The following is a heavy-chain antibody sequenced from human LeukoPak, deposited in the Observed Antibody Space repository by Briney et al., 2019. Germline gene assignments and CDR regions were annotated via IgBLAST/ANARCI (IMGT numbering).Heavy chain of an antibody. CDR1: GYTFTSCY. J-gene: IGHJ4*02. Sequence: ASVKVSCKASGYTFTSCYIHWVRQAPGQGLEWMGIINPSGDSTTYAQKFQGRVTMTRDTSTSTVYMELSSLRSEDTAMYYCAREFAYYYDRSGYYRGNFDYWGQGTLVTVSS. D-gene: IGHD3-22*01. V-gene: IGHV1-46*01. CDR3: AREFAYYYDRSGYYRGNFDY. CDR2: INPSGDST.